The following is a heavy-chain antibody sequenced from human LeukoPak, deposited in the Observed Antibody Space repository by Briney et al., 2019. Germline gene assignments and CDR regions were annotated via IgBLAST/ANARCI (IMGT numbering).Heavy chain of an antibody. CDR2: INPNSGGT. Sequence: GASVTVSCKASGYTFTGYYMHWVRQAHGQGLEWMGWINPNSGGTNYAQKFQGRVTMTGDRSISTAYMELSRLRSDDTAVYYCARERTPGSGYGVDYWGQGTVVTVSS. V-gene: IGHV1-2*02. D-gene: IGHD6-25*01. CDR1: GYTFTGYY. CDR3: ARERTPGSGYGVDY. J-gene: IGHJ4*02.